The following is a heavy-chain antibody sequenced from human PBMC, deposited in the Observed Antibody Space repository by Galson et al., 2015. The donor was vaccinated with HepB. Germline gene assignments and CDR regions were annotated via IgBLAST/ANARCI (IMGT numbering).Heavy chain of an antibody. D-gene: IGHD6-19*01. CDR2: IRSKANSYAT. Sequence: SLRLSCAASGFTFSGSAMHWVRQASGKGLEWVGRIRSKANSYATAYAASVKGRFTISRDDSKNTAYLQMNSLKTEDTAVYYCTRQVAGSWGYLDYWGQGTLVTVSS. CDR1: GFTFSGSA. J-gene: IGHJ4*02. V-gene: IGHV3-73*01. CDR3: TRQVAGSWGYLDY.